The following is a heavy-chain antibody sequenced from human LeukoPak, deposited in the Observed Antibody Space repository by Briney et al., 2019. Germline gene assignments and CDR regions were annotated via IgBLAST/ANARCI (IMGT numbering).Heavy chain of an antibody. Sequence: GGSLRLSCAASGFTFSSYWMHWVRQAPGKGLVWVSRINSDGSSTSYADSVKGRFTISRDNAKNTLYLQMNSLRAEDTAVYFCARILTSYYYFDFWGQGTLVTVSS. D-gene: IGHD1-26*01. CDR3: ARILTSYYYFDF. J-gene: IGHJ4*02. CDR1: GFTFSSYW. CDR2: INSDGSST. V-gene: IGHV3-74*01.